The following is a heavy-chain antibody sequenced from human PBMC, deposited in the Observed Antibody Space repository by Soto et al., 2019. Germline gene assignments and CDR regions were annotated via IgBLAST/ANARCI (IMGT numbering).Heavy chain of an antibody. CDR1: GYTFTGYY. V-gene: IGHV1-2*04. J-gene: IGHJ6*03. D-gene: IGHD3-10*01. CDR2: INPNSGGT. Sequence: ASVKVSCKASGYTFTGYYMHWVRQAPGQGLEWMGWINPNSGGTNYAQKFQGWVTMTRDTSISTAYMELSRLRSDDTAEYYCARDRARITMVRGGYYMDVWGKGTTVTVSS. CDR3: ARDRARITMVRGGYYMDV.